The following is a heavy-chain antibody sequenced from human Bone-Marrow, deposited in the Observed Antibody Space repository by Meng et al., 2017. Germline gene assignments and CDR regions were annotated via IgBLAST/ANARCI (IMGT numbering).Heavy chain of an antibody. Sequence: VKLKRWGEGLLKPLGTPSLTCAVYGGSFSGYYWSWLRQPPGKGLEWIGEINHSGSTNYNPSLKSRVTISVDTSKNQFSLKLSSVTAADTAVYYCARGRVTTVTTPNWYFDLWGRGTLVTVSS. D-gene: IGHD4-17*01. J-gene: IGHJ2*01. CDR3: ARGRVTTVTTPNWYFDL. V-gene: IGHV4-34*01. CDR1: GGSFSGYY. CDR2: INHSGST.